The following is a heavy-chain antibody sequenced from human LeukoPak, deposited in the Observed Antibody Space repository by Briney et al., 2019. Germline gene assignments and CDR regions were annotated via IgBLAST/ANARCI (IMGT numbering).Heavy chain of an antibody. J-gene: IGHJ5*02. CDR2: ISGSGATT. CDR1: GFTFSSYA. CDR3: AKDTETGGGWFDP. Sequence: GGSLRPSCAASGFTFSSYAMNWVRQAPGKGLEWVSSISGSGATTYYADSVKGRFTISRDNSKNTLYLQMNSLRAEDTAVYYCAKDTETGGGWFDPWGQGTLVTVSS. D-gene: IGHD3-16*01. V-gene: IGHV3-23*01.